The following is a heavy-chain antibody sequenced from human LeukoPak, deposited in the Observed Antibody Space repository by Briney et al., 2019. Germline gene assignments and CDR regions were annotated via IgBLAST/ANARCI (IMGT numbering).Heavy chain of an antibody. Sequence: PSETLSLTCSVSGGSISRDDYYWSWIRQPPGKGLEWIAYFYHTGSTYYNPSLKSRVSMSVDTSKNQFSLNLSSVTAADTAVYYCASVRSGYHFDYWGQGTLVTVSS. D-gene: IGHD3-3*01. CDR2: FYHTGST. CDR1: GGSISRDDYY. CDR3: ASVRSGYHFDY. J-gene: IGHJ4*02. V-gene: IGHV4-30-4*01.